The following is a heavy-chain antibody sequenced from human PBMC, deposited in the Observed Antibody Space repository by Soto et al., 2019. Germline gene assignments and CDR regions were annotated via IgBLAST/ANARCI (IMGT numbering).Heavy chain of an antibody. CDR1: GFTFSNAW. Sequence: EVQLVESGGGLVKPGGYLRLSCAASGFTFSNAWMSWVRQAPGKGLEWVGRIKSKTDGGTTDYAAPVKGRFTISRDDSKNTLYLQMNSLKTEDTAVYYCTTEGSCWPLSFDYWGQGTLVTVSS. CDR2: IKSKTDGGTT. D-gene: IGHD6-19*01. J-gene: IGHJ4*02. V-gene: IGHV3-15*01. CDR3: TTEGSCWPLSFDY.